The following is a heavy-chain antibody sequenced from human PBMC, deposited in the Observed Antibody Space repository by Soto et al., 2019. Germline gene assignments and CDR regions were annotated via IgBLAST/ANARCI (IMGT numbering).Heavy chain of an antibody. CDR3: ARDFPKTSTVTCPIY. D-gene: IGHD4-17*01. Sequence: ASVKVSCKASGYTFTSYAMHWVRQAPGQRLEWMGWINAGNGNTKYSQKFQGRVTITRDTSASTAYMELSSLRSEDTAVYYCARDFPKTSTVTCPIYWGQGTLVTVSS. V-gene: IGHV1-3*01. CDR2: INAGNGNT. J-gene: IGHJ4*02. CDR1: GYTFTSYA.